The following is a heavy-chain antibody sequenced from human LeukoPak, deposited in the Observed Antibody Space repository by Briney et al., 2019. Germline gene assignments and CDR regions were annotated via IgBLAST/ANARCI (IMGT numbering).Heavy chain of an antibody. Sequence: PGGSLRLSCAASGFTFSDYYMTWIRQAPGKGLEWVSFISSSGDSLFYADSVKGRFTISRDNAKNSLYLQMNSLRAEDTAVYYCARSRGVATIPYGMDVWGQGTTVTVSS. J-gene: IGHJ6*02. D-gene: IGHD5-12*01. CDR3: ARSRGVATIPYGMDV. CDR1: GFTFSDYY. V-gene: IGHV3-11*01. CDR2: ISSSGDSL.